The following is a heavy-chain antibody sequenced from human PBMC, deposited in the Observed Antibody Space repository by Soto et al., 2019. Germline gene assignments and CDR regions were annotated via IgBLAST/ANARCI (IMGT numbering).Heavy chain of an antibody. CDR3: ARETVGEVVAATSWFDP. Sequence: GASVKVSCKASGYTFTSYYMHWVRQAPGQGLEWMGIINPSGGSTSYAQKFQGRVTMTRDTSTSTVYMELSSLRSEDTAVYYCARETVGEVVAATSWFDPWGQGTLVTVSS. D-gene: IGHD2-15*01. CDR1: GYTFTSYY. J-gene: IGHJ5*02. CDR2: INPSGGST. V-gene: IGHV1-46*03.